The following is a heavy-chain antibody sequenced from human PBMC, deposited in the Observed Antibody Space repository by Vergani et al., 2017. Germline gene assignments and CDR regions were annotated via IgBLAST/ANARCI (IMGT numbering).Heavy chain of an antibody. D-gene: IGHD2-2*01. CDR2: ISWNSGYI. CDR1: GFTFEDYL. J-gene: IGHJ4*02. Sequence: VPFVESGGHLAQPGRSPTLSCAASGFTFEDYLMHLVRPAADRGLEWVSGISWNSGYIGYADSVKGRFTISRNNAKTSLLLEMNSRRVDDTDSYYCTKGQVTVSAGHFDSWGQGILVTVSS. CDR3: TKGQVTVSAGHFDS. V-gene: IGHV3-9*01.